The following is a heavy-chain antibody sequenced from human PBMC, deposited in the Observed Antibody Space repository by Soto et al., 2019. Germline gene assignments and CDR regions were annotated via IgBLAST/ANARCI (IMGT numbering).Heavy chain of an antibody. CDR3: ARGYDYVWGSYRDAFDI. V-gene: IGHV3-21*01. Sequence: GGSLRLSCAASGFTFSSYSMNWVRQAPGKGLEWVSSISSSSSYIYYADSVKGRFTISRDNAKNSLYLQMNSLRAEDTAVYSCARGYDYVWGSYRDAFDIWGQGTMVTVSS. D-gene: IGHD3-16*02. CDR2: ISSSSSYI. J-gene: IGHJ3*02. CDR1: GFTFSSYS.